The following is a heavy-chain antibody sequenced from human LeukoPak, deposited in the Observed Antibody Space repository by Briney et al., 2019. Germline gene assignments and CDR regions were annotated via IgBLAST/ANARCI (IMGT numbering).Heavy chain of an antibody. J-gene: IGHJ4*02. CDR1: GGSISNGGYY. V-gene: IGHV4-31*03. CDR2: IYYSGST. CDR3: ARADYGLEYFDY. Sequence: PSQTLSLTCTVSGGSISNGGYYWSWIRQHPGKGLEWIGYIYYSGSTYYNPSLKSRVTISVDTSKNQFSLKLSSVTAADTAVYYCARADYGLEYFDYWGQGTLVTVSS. D-gene: IGHD4/OR15-4a*01.